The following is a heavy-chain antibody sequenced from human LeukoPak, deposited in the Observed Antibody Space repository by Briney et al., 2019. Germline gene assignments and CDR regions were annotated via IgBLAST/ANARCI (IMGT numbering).Heavy chain of an antibody. J-gene: IGHJ3*01. Sequence: SETLSLTCTVSGGSISSSSYYWGWIRQPPGKGLEWIGNIFHNGSTYYNPSLKGRVTMSVDTSKNYFSLKMGSVTAADTAVYYCAREVGWLHPEGSFDFWGQGTMVTVSS. D-gene: IGHD5-12*01. V-gene: IGHV4-39*02. CDR1: GGSISSSSYY. CDR3: AREVGWLHPEGSFDF. CDR2: IFHNGST.